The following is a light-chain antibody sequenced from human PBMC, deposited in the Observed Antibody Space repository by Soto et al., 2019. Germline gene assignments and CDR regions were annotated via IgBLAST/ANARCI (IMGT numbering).Light chain of an antibody. J-gene: IGKJ1*01. CDR2: YAS. CDR1: QSVSSN. CDR3: QQYNDWPRT. Sequence: EIVMTQSPATLSVSPGERATLSCRASQSVSSNLAWYQQKPGQAPRLLIYYASTRATGIPAKFSGSGSGTEFSLTISSLQSVDSAVYYCQQYNDWPRTFGQGTKVDIK. V-gene: IGKV3-15*01.